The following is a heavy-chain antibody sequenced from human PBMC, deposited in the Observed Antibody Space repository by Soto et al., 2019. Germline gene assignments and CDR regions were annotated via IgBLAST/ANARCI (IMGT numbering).Heavy chain of an antibody. D-gene: IGHD6-6*01. J-gene: IGHJ4*02. CDR1: SGSFCGYY. CDR2: INHSGST. Sequence: ASETRSLACAVDSGSFCGYYACCNRQPPGKGLEWIGEINHSGSTNYNPSLKSRVTISVDTSKNQFSLRLNSVTAADTAVYFCVRSSIEPRIVMYPFDYWGLGTLVTVSS. V-gene: IGHV4-34*01. CDR3: VRSSIEPRIVMYPFDY.